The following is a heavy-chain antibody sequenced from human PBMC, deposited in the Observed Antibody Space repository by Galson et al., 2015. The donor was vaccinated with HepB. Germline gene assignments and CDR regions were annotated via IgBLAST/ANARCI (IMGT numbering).Heavy chain of an antibody. Sequence: SLRLSCAASGFTFSSYGMRWVRQAPGKGLEWVAVISYDGSNKYYADSVKGRFTISRDNSKNTLYLQMNSLRAEDTAVYYCAKGGRPFYYYMDVWGKGTTVTVSS. V-gene: IGHV3-30*18. D-gene: IGHD1-1*01. CDR1: GFTFSSYG. CDR2: ISYDGSNK. J-gene: IGHJ6*03. CDR3: AKGGRPFYYYMDV.